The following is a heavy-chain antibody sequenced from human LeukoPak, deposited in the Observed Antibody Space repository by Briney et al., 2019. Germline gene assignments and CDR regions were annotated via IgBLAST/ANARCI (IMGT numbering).Heavy chain of an antibody. J-gene: IGHJ6*03. CDR3: ARGSAPYYYDSSGYYVYYYYYMDV. D-gene: IGHD3-22*01. CDR1: GGSISGYY. CDR2: MSYSGGT. Sequence: SETLSLTCTVSGGSISGYYWSWIRQPPGKGLEWIAYMSYSGGTNYNPSLSLKGRVTISVDTSKNQFSLKLSSVTAADTAVYYCARGSAPYYYDSSGYYVYYYYYMDVWGKGTTVTVSS. V-gene: IGHV4-59*01.